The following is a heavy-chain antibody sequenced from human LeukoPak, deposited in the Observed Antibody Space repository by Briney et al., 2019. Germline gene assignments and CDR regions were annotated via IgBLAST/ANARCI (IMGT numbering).Heavy chain of an antibody. Sequence: SETLSLTCTVSGFSISSYYWTRIRQPAGSGLEWIGRIYVSGTTNYHPSLKSRVTMSVDTSKNQFSLKLTSVTAADTAVYYCAREGYNYGLDYWGQGALVTVSS. CDR1: GFSISSYY. CDR2: IYVSGTT. CDR3: AREGYNYGLDY. J-gene: IGHJ4*02. D-gene: IGHD4-17*01. V-gene: IGHV4-4*07.